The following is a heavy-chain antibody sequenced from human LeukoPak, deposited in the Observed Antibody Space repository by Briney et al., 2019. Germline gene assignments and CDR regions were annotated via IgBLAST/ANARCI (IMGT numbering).Heavy chain of an antibody. CDR1: GGSISSYY. V-gene: IGHV4-4*07. Sequence: SETLSLTCTVSGGSISSYYWSWIRQPAGKGLEWIGRIYTSGSTNYNPSLKSRVTMSVDTSKNQFSLKLSSVTAADTAVYYCAKDYTGMPRNWFDPWGQGTLVTVSS. CDR2: IYTSGST. J-gene: IGHJ5*02. CDR3: AKDYTGMPRNWFDP. D-gene: IGHD2-2*01.